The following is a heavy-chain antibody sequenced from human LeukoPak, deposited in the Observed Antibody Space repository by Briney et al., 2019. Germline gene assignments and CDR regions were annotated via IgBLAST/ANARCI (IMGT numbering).Heavy chain of an antibody. V-gene: IGHV4-4*07. CDR2: IYTSGST. CDR3: ARDLGRRFGEFDFDY. Sequence: SETLSLTCTVSGGSISSYYWSWIRQPAGKGLEWIGRIYTSGSTNYNPSLKSRVTMSVDTSKNQFSLKLSSVTAADPAVYYCARDLGRRFGEFDFDYWGQGTLVTVSS. CDR1: GGSISSYY. J-gene: IGHJ4*02. D-gene: IGHD3-10*01.